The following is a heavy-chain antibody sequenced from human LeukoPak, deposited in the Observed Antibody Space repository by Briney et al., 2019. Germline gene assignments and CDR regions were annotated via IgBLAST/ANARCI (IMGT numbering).Heavy chain of an antibody. CDR1: GYTFTSYY. V-gene: IGHV1-46*01. Sequence: ASVKVSCKASGYTFTSYYMHWVRQAPGQGLEWMGIINPSGGSTSYAQKFQGRVTMTRDTSTSTVYMELSSLRSEDTAVYYCARDGLVGALPAYYFDYWGPGTLVTVSS. J-gene: IGHJ4*02. CDR3: ARDGLVGALPAYYFDY. CDR2: INPSGGST. D-gene: IGHD1-26*01.